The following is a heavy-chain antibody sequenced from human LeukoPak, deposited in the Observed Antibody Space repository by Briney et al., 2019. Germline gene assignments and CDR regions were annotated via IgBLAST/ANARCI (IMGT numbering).Heavy chain of an antibody. V-gene: IGHV4-61*01. D-gene: IGHD3-16*01. CDR2: IYYSGST. Sequence: SETLSLTCTVSGGSVSSGNYYWSWIRQPPGKGLEWIGYIYYSGSTNYNPSLKSRVTISVDTSKNQFSLKLSSVTAADTAVYYCARDKGVRAFDIWGQGTMVTVSS. J-gene: IGHJ3*02. CDR1: GGSVSSGNYY. CDR3: ARDKGVRAFDI.